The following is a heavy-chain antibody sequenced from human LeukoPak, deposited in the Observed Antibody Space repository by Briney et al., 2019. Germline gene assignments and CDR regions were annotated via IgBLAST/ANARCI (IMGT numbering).Heavy chain of an antibody. V-gene: IGHV3-7*03. CDR3: AKAPGGDSNGYYYGWFDY. D-gene: IGHD3-22*01. J-gene: IGHJ4*02. CDR1: GFTFSTYW. Sequence: PGGSLRLSCAASGFTFSTYWMTWVRQAPGKGLEWGANIKQDGNEKYYVDSVKGRFTISRDNAKNSLYLQMNSLRPEDMALYYCAKAPGGDSNGYYYGWFDYWGQGILVTVSS. CDR2: IKQDGNEK.